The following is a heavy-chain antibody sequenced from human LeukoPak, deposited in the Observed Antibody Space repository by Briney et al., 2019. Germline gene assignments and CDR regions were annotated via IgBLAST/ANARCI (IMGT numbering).Heavy chain of an antibody. CDR3: AKDSSGSGSYYNYYYYYGMDV. Sequence: GGSLRLSCAASGFTFSSYSMNWVRQAPGKGLEWVSSISSSSSYIYYADSVKGRFTISRDNSKNTLYLQMNSLRAEDTAIYYCAKDSSGSGSYYNYYYYYGMDVWGQGTTVTVSS. D-gene: IGHD3-10*01. CDR2: ISSSSSYI. CDR1: GFTFSSYS. J-gene: IGHJ6*02. V-gene: IGHV3-21*04.